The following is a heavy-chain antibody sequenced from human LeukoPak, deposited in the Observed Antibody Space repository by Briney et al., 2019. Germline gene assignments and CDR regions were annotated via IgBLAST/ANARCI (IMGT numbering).Heavy chain of an antibody. CDR1: GGTFGSYA. CDR3: ARAWNDILTGYYNIDY. Sequence: SVKVSCKASGGTFGSYAISWVRQAPGQGLEWMGGIIPIFGTANYAQKFQGRVTITADESTSTAYMELSSLRSEDTAVYYCARAWNDILTGYYNIDYWGQGTLVTVSS. D-gene: IGHD3-9*01. CDR2: IIPIFGTA. V-gene: IGHV1-69*13. J-gene: IGHJ4*02.